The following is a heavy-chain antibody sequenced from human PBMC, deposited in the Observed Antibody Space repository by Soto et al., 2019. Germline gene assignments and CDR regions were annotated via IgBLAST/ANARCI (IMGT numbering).Heavy chain of an antibody. CDR1: GDSISTYY. CDR3: ASLYCSGGSCYPYYFDY. CDR2: IYYSGST. J-gene: IGHJ4*02. Sequence: ETLSLTCTVSGDSISTYYWSWIRQPPGKGLEWIGYIYYSGSTNYNPSLKSRVTISVDTSKSQFSLKLSSVTAADTAVYYCASLYCSGGSCYPYYFDYWGQGTLVTVSS. V-gene: IGHV4-59*01. D-gene: IGHD2-15*01.